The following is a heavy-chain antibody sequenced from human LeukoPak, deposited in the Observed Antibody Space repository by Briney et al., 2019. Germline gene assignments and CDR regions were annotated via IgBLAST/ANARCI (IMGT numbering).Heavy chain of an antibody. J-gene: IGHJ4*02. CDR3: ARGMSEAAYCGGDCYRSIAY. CDR1: GGTFSSYA. CDR2: IIPIFGTA. V-gene: IGHV1-69*05. D-gene: IGHD2-21*02. Sequence: SVKVSFKASGGTFSSYAISWVRQAPGQGLEWMGGIIPIFGTANYAQKFQGRVTITTDESTSTAYMELSSLRSEDTAVYYCARGMSEAAYCGGDCYRSIAYWGQGTLVTVSS.